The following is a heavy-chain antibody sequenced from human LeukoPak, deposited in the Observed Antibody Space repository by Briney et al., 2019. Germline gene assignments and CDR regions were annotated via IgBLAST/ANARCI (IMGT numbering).Heavy chain of an antibody. J-gene: IGHJ4*02. CDR3: ARVHDSSGYYYGY. CDR1: GFTFSSYS. D-gene: IGHD3-22*01. Sequence: GGSLRLSCAASGFTFSSYSMNWVRQAPGKGLEWVSSISSSSSYIYYADSVKGRFTISRDNAKNSLYLQMNSLRAKDTAVYYCARVHDSSGYYYGYWGQGTLVAVSS. V-gene: IGHV3-21*01. CDR2: ISSSSSYI.